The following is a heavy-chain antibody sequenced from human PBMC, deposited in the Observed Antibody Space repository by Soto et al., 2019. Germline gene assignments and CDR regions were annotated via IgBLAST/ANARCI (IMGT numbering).Heavy chain of an antibody. CDR2: TSHTGTT. Sequence: SETLSLTCTVSGVSISSDYWTWIRQSPGKGLEWIPYTSHTGTTDYNPSLNSRVTISLDTSKNQFSLKLSSVTAADTAVYYCARAGSSRNAFDIWGQGTMVTVSS. CDR1: GVSISSDY. CDR3: ARAGSSRNAFDI. D-gene: IGHD6-13*01. J-gene: IGHJ3*02. V-gene: IGHV4-59*01.